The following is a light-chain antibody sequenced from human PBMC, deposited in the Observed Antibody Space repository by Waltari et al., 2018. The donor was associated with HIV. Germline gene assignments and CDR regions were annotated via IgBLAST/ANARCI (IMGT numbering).Light chain of an antibody. J-gene: IGLJ2*01. CDR2: ENN. CDR3: GTWDSNLSVVL. Sequence: SVLTQPPSLSAAPGQKVTISCYGSDSALGHNYVSWYQQLPETAPKLLIHENNKRPSGIPDRFSGSKSGTSATLAITGLQTGDEADYFCGTWDSNLSVVLFGGGTKLTVL. V-gene: IGLV1-51*01. CDR1: DSALGHNY.